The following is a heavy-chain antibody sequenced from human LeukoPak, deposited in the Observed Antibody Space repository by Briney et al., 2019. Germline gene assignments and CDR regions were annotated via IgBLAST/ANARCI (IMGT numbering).Heavy chain of an antibody. CDR3: ARGKNKNMATVIDY. CDR1: GFTFSDHA. V-gene: IGHV3-30*04. Sequence: PGGSLRLSRAASGFTFSDHALHWVRQTPGKGLEWLTLISYDGRRKYYADSVRGRFTVSRDNSKNTLDLQMNAVRPEDTAVYYCARGKNKNMATVIDYWGQGTLVTVSS. D-gene: IGHD5-24*01. J-gene: IGHJ4*02. CDR2: ISYDGRRK.